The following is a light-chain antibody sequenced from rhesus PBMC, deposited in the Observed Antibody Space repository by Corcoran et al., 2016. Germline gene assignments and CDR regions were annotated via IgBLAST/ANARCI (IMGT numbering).Light chain of an antibody. V-gene: IGKV1-22*01. CDR2: KAA. Sequence: DIQMTQSPSSLSASVGDIVTITCRASQSISSWLDWYQQKPGKAPKLLICKAASLQSGGPSRFSGSGSGTDFTLPLSSLQPEGFAAYCCLQYSGSPYSFGQGPKVKIK. J-gene: IGKJ2*01. CDR3: LQYSGSPYS. CDR1: QSISSW.